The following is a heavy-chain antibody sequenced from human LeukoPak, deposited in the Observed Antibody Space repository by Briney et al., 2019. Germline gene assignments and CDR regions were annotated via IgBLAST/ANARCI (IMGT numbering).Heavy chain of an antibody. V-gene: IGHV4-30-4*01. CDR3: HYDFWSGYSYFDY. CDR2: IYYSGST. Sequence: PSQTLSLTCTVSGGSISSGDYYWSWIRQPPGKGLEWIGYIYYSGSTYYNPSPKSRVTISVDTSKNQFSLKLSSVTAADTAVYYCHYDFWSGYSYFDYWGQGTLVTVSS. J-gene: IGHJ4*02. D-gene: IGHD3-3*01. CDR1: GGSISSGDYY.